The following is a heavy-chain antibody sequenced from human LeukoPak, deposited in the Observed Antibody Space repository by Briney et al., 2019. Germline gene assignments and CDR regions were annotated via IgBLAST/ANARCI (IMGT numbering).Heavy chain of an antibody. Sequence: SQTLSLTCAISGDSVSSNSAAWNWIRQSPSRGLEWLGRTYHRSKWYNDYAVSVKSRITINPDTSKNQFSLQLNSVTPEDTAVYYCAREMYYYDSSGYQMAEYFQHWGQGTLVTVSS. D-gene: IGHD3-22*01. CDR3: AREMYYYDSSGYQMAEYFQH. CDR1: GDSVSSNSAA. J-gene: IGHJ1*01. CDR2: TYHRSKWYN. V-gene: IGHV6-1*01.